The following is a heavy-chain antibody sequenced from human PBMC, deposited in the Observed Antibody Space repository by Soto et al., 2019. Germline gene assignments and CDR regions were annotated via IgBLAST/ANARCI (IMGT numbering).Heavy chain of an antibody. V-gene: IGHV3-21*01. CDR1: GFTFSSYS. CDR3: ARDRDFDWPTDY. CDR2: ISSSSSYI. Sequence: EVQLVESGGGLVKPGGSLRLSCAASGFTFSSYSMNWVRQAPGKGLEWVSSISSSSSYIYYADSVKGRFTISRDNAKNSLYLQMNSLRAEDTAVYYCARDRDFDWPTDYWGQGTLVTVSS. J-gene: IGHJ4*02. D-gene: IGHD3-9*01.